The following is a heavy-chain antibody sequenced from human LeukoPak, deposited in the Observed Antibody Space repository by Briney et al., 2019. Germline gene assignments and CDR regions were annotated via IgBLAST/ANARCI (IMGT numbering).Heavy chain of an antibody. J-gene: IGHJ3*02. Sequence: PGGSLRLSCAASGFTFSSYWMHWVRQAPGKGLEWVSVIYSGGSTYYADSVKGRFTISRDNSKNTLYLQMNSLRAEDTAVYYCARHGTNWALDIWGQGTMVTVSS. CDR3: ARHGTNWALDI. V-gene: IGHV3-66*04. CDR2: IYSGGST. CDR1: GFTFSSYW. D-gene: IGHD2-8*01.